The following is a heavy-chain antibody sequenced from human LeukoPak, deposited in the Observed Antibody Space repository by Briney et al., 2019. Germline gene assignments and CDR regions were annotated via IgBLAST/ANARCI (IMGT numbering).Heavy chain of an antibody. J-gene: IGHJ6*02. CDR1: GGTFSSYA. Sequence: SVKVSCKASGGTFSSYAISWVRQAPGQGLEWMGRIIPILGIANYAQQFQGRVTITEDKSPSTAYMELSSLRSEDTAVYYCAREGITTAYCSSTSCYSLYYGMDVWGQGTTVTVSS. CDR2: IIPILGIA. D-gene: IGHD2-2*01. CDR3: AREGITTAYCSSTSCYSLYYGMDV. V-gene: IGHV1-69*04.